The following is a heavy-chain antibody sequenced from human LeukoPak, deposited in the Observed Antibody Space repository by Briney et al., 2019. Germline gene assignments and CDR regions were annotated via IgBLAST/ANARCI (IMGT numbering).Heavy chain of an antibody. D-gene: IGHD4-23*01. V-gene: IGHV4-39*07. CDR3: ARGDSTVVTPGDY. Sequence: PSETLSLTCTVSGASISSSGYYWGWIRQPPGKGLEWIGSIYYSGSTYYNPSLKSRVTISVDTSKNQFSLKLSSVTAADTAVYYCARGDSTVVTPGDYWGQGTLVTVSS. J-gene: IGHJ4*02. CDR1: GASISSSGYY. CDR2: IYYSGST.